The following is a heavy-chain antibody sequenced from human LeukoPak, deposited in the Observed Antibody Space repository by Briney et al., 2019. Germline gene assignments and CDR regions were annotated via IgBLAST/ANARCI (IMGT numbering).Heavy chain of an antibody. D-gene: IGHD4-17*01. CDR1: GFTFSNYE. Sequence: GGSLRLSCAASGFTFSNYEMNWVRQARGKGLEWFSYVSTGGSTIYYADSVKGRFTISRDNAKNSVYLQMNSLRAEDTAVYYCARDGSVTMSHGMDVWGQGSTVTVSS. CDR2: VSTGGSTI. CDR3: ARDGSVTMSHGMDV. V-gene: IGHV3-48*03. J-gene: IGHJ6*02.